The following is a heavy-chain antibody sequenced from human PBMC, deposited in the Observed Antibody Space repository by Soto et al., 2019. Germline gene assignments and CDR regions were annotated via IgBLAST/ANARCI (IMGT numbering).Heavy chain of an antibody. J-gene: IGHJ4*02. D-gene: IGHD1-1*01. Sequence: QVRLQESGPGLVKPSETLSLTCTVSGASISNYYWSWIRQPAGKGLECLGRIYASGTTTYNPSLRSRVTMSVDTSKNQFSLTLNSVTAADTAVYYCARESRSELGTVEYWGQGTRVTVSS. CDR3: ARESRSELGTVEY. CDR1: GASISNYY. CDR2: IYASGTT. V-gene: IGHV4-4*07.